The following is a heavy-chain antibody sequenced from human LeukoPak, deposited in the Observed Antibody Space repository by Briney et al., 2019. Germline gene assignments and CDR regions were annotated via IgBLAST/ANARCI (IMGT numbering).Heavy chain of an antibody. V-gene: IGHV3-21*01. D-gene: IGHD5-18*01. J-gene: IGHJ4*02. CDR2: ISSSSSYI. CDR3: ARSLGYSYGYVFDY. CDR1: GFTFSRYS. Sequence: PGGSLRLSCAASGFTFSRYSMIWVRQAPGKGLEWVSSISSSSSYIYYADSVKGRFTISRENAKNSVYVQMNSLRAEDTPVYYCARSLGYSYGYVFDYWGQGTLVTVSS.